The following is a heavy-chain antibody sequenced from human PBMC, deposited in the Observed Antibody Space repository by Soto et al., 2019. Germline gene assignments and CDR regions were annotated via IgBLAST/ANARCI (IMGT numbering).Heavy chain of an antibody. V-gene: IGHV4-59*08. D-gene: IGHD3-9*01. Sequence: SETLSLTCSVSGGSISSYYWSWIRQPPGEGLEWIGQIYYSGSTNYNPSLKSRVTISVDTSKNQFSLKLSSVTAADTAVYYCARLTVLRYFDWLLPNFDYWGQGTLVTVSS. CDR2: IYYSGST. CDR1: GGSISSYY. CDR3: ARLTVLRYFDWLLPNFDY. J-gene: IGHJ4*02.